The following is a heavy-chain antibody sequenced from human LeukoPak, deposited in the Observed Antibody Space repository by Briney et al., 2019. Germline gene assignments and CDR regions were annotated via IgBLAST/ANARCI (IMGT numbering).Heavy chain of an antibody. Sequence: GGSLRLSCAASGFTFSSYSMNWVRQAPGKGLGWVSYISSSSSTIYYADSVKGRFTISRDNAKNSLYLQMNSLRAEDTAVYYCARAVTTALDYWGQGTLVTVSS. D-gene: IGHD4-17*01. CDR2: ISSSSSTI. CDR3: ARAVTTALDY. V-gene: IGHV3-48*01. J-gene: IGHJ4*02. CDR1: GFTFSSYS.